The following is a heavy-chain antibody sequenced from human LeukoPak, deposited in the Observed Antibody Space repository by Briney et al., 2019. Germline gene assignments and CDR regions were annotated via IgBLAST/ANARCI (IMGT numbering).Heavy chain of an antibody. CDR2: VSDSGSS. Sequence: SETLSLTCTVSGGSISNYYWSWIRQPPGKGLEWIGYVSDSGSSNYNPSLKSRVTISVDTSKNEFSLKLSSVTAADTAVYYCASSSSWYRYFDYWGQGTLVTVSS. J-gene: IGHJ4*02. D-gene: IGHD6-13*01. V-gene: IGHV4-59*01. CDR1: GGSISNYY. CDR3: ASSSSWYRYFDY.